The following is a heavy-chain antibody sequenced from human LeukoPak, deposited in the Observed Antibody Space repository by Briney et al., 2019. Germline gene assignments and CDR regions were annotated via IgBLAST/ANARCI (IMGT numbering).Heavy chain of an antibody. CDR2: IIPIFGTA. CDR3: ARSLGFGYYGSGSYSGWFDP. J-gene: IGHJ5*02. V-gene: IGHV1-69*13. Sequence: GASVKVSCKASGGTFSSYATSWVRQAPGQGLEWMGGIIPIFGTANYAQKFQGRVTITADESTSTAYMELSSLRSEDTAVYYCARSLGFGYYGSGSYSGWFDPWGQGTLVTVSS. CDR1: GGTFSSYA. D-gene: IGHD3-10*01.